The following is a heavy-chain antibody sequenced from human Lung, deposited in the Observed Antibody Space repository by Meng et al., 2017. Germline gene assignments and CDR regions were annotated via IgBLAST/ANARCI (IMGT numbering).Heavy chain of an antibody. CDR1: GGSTSTSGYY. CDR3: VRSSAWVRTGFDP. Sequence: RLLESGTGLVKPSDALSLSWSVSGGSTSTSGYYWGWIRQPPGKGLEWIGIIGHSGFTYYAPSLKSRVAVPLDTSKSQFSLMLTSVTAADTAVYYCVRSSAWVRTGFDPWGQGTLVTVSS. V-gene: IGHV4-39*01. J-gene: IGHJ5*02. CDR2: IGHSGFT. D-gene: IGHD6-19*01.